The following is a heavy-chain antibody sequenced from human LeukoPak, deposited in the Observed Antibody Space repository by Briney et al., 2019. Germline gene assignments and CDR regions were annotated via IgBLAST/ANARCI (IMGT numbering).Heavy chain of an antibody. V-gene: IGHV4-39*01. D-gene: IGHD5-24*01. CDR2: IYYSGST. J-gene: IGHJ4*02. CDR3: ARRGDGYNYFDY. CDR1: GGSISSGGYH. Sequence: PSHTLSLTCTVSGGSISSGGYHWSWIRQPPGKGLEWNGNIYYSGSTYYNPSLKSRVTISVDTSKNQFSLKLNSVTAADTAVYYCARRGDGYNYFDYWGEGTLVTVS.